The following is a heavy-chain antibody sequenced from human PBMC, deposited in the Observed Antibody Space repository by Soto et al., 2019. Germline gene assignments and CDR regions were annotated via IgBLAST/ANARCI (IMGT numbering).Heavy chain of an antibody. CDR1: GFTFTNYW. D-gene: IGHD3-3*01. Sequence: EVQLVQSGGGSVQPGGSLRLSCAASGFTFTNYWMHCVRQVPGKVLVWVSRIDGVGTGTSYYDSVRGRFTISRDNVDNRVYMHMNSLRAEDTAVYYCTTVLEYWGQGTPVTVSS. CDR3: TTVLEY. CDR2: IDGVGTGT. V-gene: IGHV3-74*01. J-gene: IGHJ1*01.